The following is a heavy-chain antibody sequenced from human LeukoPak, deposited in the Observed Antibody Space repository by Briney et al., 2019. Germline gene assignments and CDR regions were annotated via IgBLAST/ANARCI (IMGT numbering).Heavy chain of an antibody. Sequence: QTGGSLRLSCAASGLTFSSFWMSWVRQAPGKGLEWVANIKRDGSEKYYVDSVKGRFTISRDNAKNSLYLQMNSLRVEDTAVYYCARGEYYYDGGYWGQGTLVTASS. J-gene: IGHJ1*01. V-gene: IGHV3-7*04. CDR1: GLTFSSFW. CDR3: ARGEYYYDGGY. D-gene: IGHD3-22*01. CDR2: IKRDGSEK.